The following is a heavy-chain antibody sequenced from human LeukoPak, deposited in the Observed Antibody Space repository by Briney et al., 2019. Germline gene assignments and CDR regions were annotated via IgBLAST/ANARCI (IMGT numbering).Heavy chain of an antibody. J-gene: IGHJ5*02. Sequence: SETLSLTCTVSGGSISSYYWSWIRQPPGKGLEWIGYVFYSGSTNYSPSLKSRVTISVDTSKNQFSLKVNSVTAADTAVYYCARSPSGGWYNWFDPWGRGTLVTVSS. D-gene: IGHD6-19*01. CDR3: ARSPSGGWYNWFDP. V-gene: IGHV4-59*08. CDR1: GGSISSYY. CDR2: VFYSGST.